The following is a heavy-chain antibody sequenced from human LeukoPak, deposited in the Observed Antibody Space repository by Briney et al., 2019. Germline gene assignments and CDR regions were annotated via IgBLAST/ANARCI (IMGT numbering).Heavy chain of an antibody. D-gene: IGHD2-15*01. Sequence: GRSLRLSCAASGFTFSSYGIHWVRQAPGKGLEWVAVISYDGSNKYYADSVKGRFTISRDNSKNTLYLQMNSLRAEDTAVYYCARQEVVEDTFDIWGQGTMVTVSS. CDR1: GFTFSSYG. J-gene: IGHJ3*02. CDR2: ISYDGSNK. V-gene: IGHV3-30*14. CDR3: ARQEVVEDTFDI.